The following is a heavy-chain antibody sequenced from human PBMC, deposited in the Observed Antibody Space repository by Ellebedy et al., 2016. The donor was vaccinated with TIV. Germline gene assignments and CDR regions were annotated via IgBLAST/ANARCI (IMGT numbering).Heavy chain of an antibody. CDR2: ISNTGSRT. D-gene: IGHD3-16*01. V-gene: IGHV3-23*01. CDR3: ARGRSWTTIHHAFDL. J-gene: IGHJ4*02. Sequence: GESLKISCVASGFTFSSYALSWVRQAPGKGLEWVSTISNTGSRTYYADSVEGRFIISRDNSKKTLYLKMNSRRAEDTAVYSCARGRSWTTIHHAFDLWGQGTLVTVSS. CDR1: GFTFSSYA.